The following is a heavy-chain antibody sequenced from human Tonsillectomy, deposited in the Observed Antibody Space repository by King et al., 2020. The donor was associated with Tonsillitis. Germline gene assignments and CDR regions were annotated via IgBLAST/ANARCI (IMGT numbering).Heavy chain of an antibody. CDR3: ARGTTTVTPLYYFDY. Sequence: VQLVESGGGLVNPGGSLRLSCAASGFTFSSYNMNWVRQAPGKGLEWVSSISSSSTYINCAVSMKGRFTISRDNAKNSLYLQMNSLRAEDTAVYYCARGTTTVTPLYYFDYWGQGTLVTVSS. D-gene: IGHD4-17*01. V-gene: IGHV3-21*01. J-gene: IGHJ4*02. CDR1: GFTFSSYN. CDR2: ISSSSTYI.